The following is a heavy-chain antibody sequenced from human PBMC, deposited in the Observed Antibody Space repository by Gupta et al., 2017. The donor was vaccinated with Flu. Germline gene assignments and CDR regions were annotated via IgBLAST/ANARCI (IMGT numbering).Heavy chain of an antibody. CDR1: Y. D-gene: IGHD1-1*01. CDR3: ARMGGVGLSGTTFDF. V-gene: IGHV4-39*01. Sequence: YWGWIRQPPGKGLEYIGNIYYSGYYYYITARHSRVTISVDTSKNQFSLRLSSVNADDTAVYYCARMGGVGLSGTTFDFCGQVTLVAVSS. CDR2: IYYSGYY. J-gene: IGHJ4*02.